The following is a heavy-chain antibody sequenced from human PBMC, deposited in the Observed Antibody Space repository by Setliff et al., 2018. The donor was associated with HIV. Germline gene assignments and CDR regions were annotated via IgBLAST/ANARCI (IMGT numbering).Heavy chain of an antibody. V-gene: IGHV1-2*02. J-gene: IGHJ4*02. Sequence: ASVKVSCKTSGYTFTDYYIHWVRQAPGQGLEWMGWINPNGGATHYPQMFRDSVIMTRDTSISTVYIRLISLKSDDTAVYYCARISPTLDYWCQGTLFTVSS. CDR2: INPNGGAT. CDR1: GYTFTDYY. CDR3: ARISPTLDY.